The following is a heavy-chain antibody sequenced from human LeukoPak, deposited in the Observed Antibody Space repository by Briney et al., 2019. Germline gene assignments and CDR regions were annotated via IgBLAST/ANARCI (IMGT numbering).Heavy chain of an antibody. CDR2: INAGNGNT. CDR1: GYTFSNYA. J-gene: IGHJ5*02. CDR3: ARVVGDYDFWSGYSNWFDP. V-gene: IGHV1-3*01. D-gene: IGHD3-3*01. Sequence: ASVHVSCKASGYTFSNYALNWVRQAPGQRLEWMGWINAGNGNTKYSQKFQGRVTITRDTSASTAYMELSSLRSEDTAVYYCARVVGDYDFWSGYSNWFDPWGQGTLVTVSS.